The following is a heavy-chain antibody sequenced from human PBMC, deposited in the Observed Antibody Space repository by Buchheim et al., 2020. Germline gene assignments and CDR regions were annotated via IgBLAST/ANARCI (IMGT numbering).Heavy chain of an antibody. V-gene: IGHV4-34*01. J-gene: IGHJ6*03. D-gene: IGHD2-2*03. Sequence: QVQLQQWGAGLLKPSETLSLTCAVYGGSFSGYYWSWIRQPPGKGLEWIGEINHSGSTNYNPSLKSRVTISVDTSKNQFSLKLSSVTAADTAVYYCARGRLSRGYCSSTSCYSYYYYYYKDVWGKGTT. CDR2: INHSGST. CDR1: GGSFSGYY. CDR3: ARGRLSRGYCSSTSCYSYYYYYYKDV.